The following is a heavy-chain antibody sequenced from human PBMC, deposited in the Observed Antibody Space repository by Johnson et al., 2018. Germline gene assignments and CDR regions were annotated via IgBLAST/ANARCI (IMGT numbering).Heavy chain of an antibody. Sequence: VQLQESGGNLVHPGGSLRLSCAASGFNFNNYWTHWVRQAPGKGLEWVSYISTTSSTTLYADSVKGRFTISRDDSKNTLYLQMGSLRVDDTAMYYCARAADSSRNWFAPWGQGTLVTVSS. CDR2: ISTTSSTT. D-gene: IGHD6-13*01. V-gene: IGHV3-48*01. CDR3: ARAADSSRNWFAP. CDR1: GFNFNNYW. J-gene: IGHJ5*02.